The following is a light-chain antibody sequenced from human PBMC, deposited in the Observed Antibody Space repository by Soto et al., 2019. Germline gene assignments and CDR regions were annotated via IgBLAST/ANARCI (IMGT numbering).Light chain of an antibody. J-gene: IGLJ1*01. V-gene: IGLV2-14*01. CDR1: SSDVGGYNY. CDR3: SSYTSSSPWV. CDR2: DVS. Sequence: QSVLTQPASVSGSPGQSITIPCTGTSSDVGGYNYVSWYQQHPGKAPKLMIYDVSNRPSGVSNRLSGSKSGNTASLTISGLQAEDEADYYCSSYTSSSPWVFGTGTKVTVL.